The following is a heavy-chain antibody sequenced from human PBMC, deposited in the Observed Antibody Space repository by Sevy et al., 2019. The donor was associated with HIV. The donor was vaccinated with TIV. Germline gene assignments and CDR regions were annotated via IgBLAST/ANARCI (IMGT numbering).Heavy chain of an antibody. Sequence: SETLSLTCTVSGGSISSYYWSWIRQPPGKGLEWIGYIYYSGSTNYNPSLKSRVTISVDTSKNQFSLKLSSVTAADTAVYYCASGYRSGGSCYPEYFQHWGQGTLVTVSS. J-gene: IGHJ1*01. V-gene: IGHV4-59*01. CDR2: IYYSGST. CDR3: ASGYRSGGSCYPEYFQH. CDR1: GGSISSYY. D-gene: IGHD2-15*01.